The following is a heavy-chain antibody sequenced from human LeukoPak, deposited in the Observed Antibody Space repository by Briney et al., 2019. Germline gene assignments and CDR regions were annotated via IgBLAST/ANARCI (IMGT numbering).Heavy chain of an antibody. CDR1: GGSFSGYY. CDR2: INHSGST. CDR3: ARGRLGYCSGGSCYPNFTPFDY. Sequence: SETLSLTCAVYGGSFSGYYWSWIRQPPGKGLEWIGEINHSGSTNYNPSLKSRVTISVDTSKNQFSLKLSSVTAADTTVYYCARGRLGYCSGGSCYPNFTPFDYWGQGTLVTVSS. V-gene: IGHV4-34*01. J-gene: IGHJ4*02. D-gene: IGHD2-15*01.